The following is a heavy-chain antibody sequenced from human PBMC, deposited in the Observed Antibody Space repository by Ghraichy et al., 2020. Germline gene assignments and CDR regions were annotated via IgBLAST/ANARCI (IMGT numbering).Heavy chain of an antibody. Sequence: ASEKVSCRASGYTFSRYGISWVRQAPGQGLEWMGSISAYNGNTNYAQKLQGRVTMTADTSTSTAYMELRSLRSDDTAVYYCARFGDYYDSSGYYNRDYWGQGTLVTVSS. CDR2: ISAYNGNT. CDR1: GYTFSRYG. V-gene: IGHV1-18*01. CDR3: ARFGDYYDSSGYYNRDY. D-gene: IGHD3-22*01. J-gene: IGHJ4*02.